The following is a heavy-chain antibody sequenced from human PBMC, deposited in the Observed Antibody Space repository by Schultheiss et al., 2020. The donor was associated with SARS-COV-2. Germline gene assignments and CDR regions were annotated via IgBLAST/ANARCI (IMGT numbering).Heavy chain of an antibody. J-gene: IGHJ6*02. CDR2: ISSNGGST. CDR3: ARDWVYGSGSYYPNYYYYGMDV. V-gene: IGHV3-64*01. Sequence: GGSLRLSCAASGFTFSSYAMHWVRQAPGKGLEYVSAISSNGGSTYYANSVKGRFTISRDNSKNTLYLQMGSLRAEDMAVYYCARDWVYGSGSYYPNYYYYGMDVWGQGTTVTVSS. D-gene: IGHD3-10*01. CDR1: GFTFSSYA.